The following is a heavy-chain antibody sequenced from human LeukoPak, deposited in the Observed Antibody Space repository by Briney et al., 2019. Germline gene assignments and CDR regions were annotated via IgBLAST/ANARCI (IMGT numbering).Heavy chain of an antibody. V-gene: IGHV1-2*02. CDR1: GYTFTGYY. Sequence: GASVKVSCKASGYTFTGYYMHWVRQAPGQGLEWMGWINPNSGGTNYAQKFQGRVTMTRDTSISTAYMELSRLTSDDTAVYYCARELYELWLDTNWFDPWGQGTLVTVSS. D-gene: IGHD6-19*01. CDR3: ARELYELWLDTNWFDP. J-gene: IGHJ5*02. CDR2: INPNSGGT.